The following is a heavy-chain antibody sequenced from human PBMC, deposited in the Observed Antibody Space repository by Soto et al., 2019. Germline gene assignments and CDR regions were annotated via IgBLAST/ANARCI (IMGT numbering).Heavy chain of an antibody. CDR2: INHSGST. CDR3: ARGDYDFWSGYSNWFDP. J-gene: IGHJ5*02. CDR1: GGSFSGYY. V-gene: IGHV4-34*01. D-gene: IGHD3-3*01. Sequence: SETLSLTCAVYGGSFSGYYWSWIRQPPGKGLEWIGEINHSGSTNYNPSLKRRVTISVDTSKNQFSLKLSSVTAADTAVYYCARGDYDFWSGYSNWFDPWGQGTLVTVSS.